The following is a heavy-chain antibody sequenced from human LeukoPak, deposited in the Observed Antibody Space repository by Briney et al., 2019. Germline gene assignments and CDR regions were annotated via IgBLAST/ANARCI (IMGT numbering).Heavy chain of an antibody. V-gene: IGHV6-1*01. D-gene: IGHD3-10*01. CDR2: AFYRAKWYN. Sequence: SQTLSLTCAISGDSVSSNSAAWDWIRQYPSRGLEWLGRAFYRAKWYNVYAISVKSRITINPDTSKNWFCLQLNSVTPDDTAVYYCARDRAGVYSSGSRSYYRRADAFDIWGQGTMVTVSS. CDR1: GDSVSSNSAA. CDR3: ARDRAGVYSSGSRSYYRRADAFDI. J-gene: IGHJ3*02.